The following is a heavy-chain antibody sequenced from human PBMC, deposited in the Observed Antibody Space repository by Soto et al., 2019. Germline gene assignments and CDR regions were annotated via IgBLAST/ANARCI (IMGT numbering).Heavy chain of an antibody. CDR1: GGSLSGYY. CDR3: ARSHYDFWSGYINWFDP. J-gene: IGHJ5*02. Sequence: SESLSLTCAVYGGSLSGYYWSWIRQPPGKGLEWSGEINHSGSTNYNPSLKSRVSISVVTAKNQFSLKLSSVTAADTAVEYGARSHYDFWSGYINWFDPWGQGTLITVS. D-gene: IGHD3-3*01. V-gene: IGHV4-34*01. CDR2: INHSGST.